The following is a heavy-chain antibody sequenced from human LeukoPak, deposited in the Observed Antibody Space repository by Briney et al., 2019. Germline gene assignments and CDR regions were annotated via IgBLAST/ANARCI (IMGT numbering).Heavy chain of an antibody. J-gene: IGHJ4*02. V-gene: IGHV1-2*02. CDR3: ARDGYGGNSAHSD. CDR2: INPNSGGT. D-gene: IGHD4-23*01. CDR1: GYTFTGYY. Sequence: ASVKVSCKASGYTFTGYYMHWVRQAPGQGLEWMGWINPNSGGTNYAQKFQGRVTMTRDTSISAAYMELSRLRSDDTAVYYCARDGYGGNSAHSDWGQGTLVTVSS.